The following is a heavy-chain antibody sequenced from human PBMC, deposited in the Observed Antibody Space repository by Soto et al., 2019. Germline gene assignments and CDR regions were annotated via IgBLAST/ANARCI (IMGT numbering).Heavy chain of an antibody. V-gene: IGHV3-23*01. CDR2: ISGSGGST. Sequence: EVQLLESGGGLVQPGGSLRLSCAASGFTFSSYAMSWVRQAPGKGLEWVSAISGSGGSTYYADSVKGRFTISRDNSKNTLYLQMNSLRAEDTAVYYCAKDTVLRFLEWPLTDGMDVWGQGTTVTVSS. J-gene: IGHJ6*02. CDR3: AKDTVLRFLEWPLTDGMDV. CDR1: GFTFSSYA. D-gene: IGHD3-3*01.